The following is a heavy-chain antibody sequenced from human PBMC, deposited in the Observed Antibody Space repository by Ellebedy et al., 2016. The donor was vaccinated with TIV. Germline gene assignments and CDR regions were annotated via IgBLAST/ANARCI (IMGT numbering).Heavy chain of an antibody. J-gene: IGHJ6*02. CDR1: GGTFSSYA. CDR3: ATDSRGRSGYDYYYYGMDV. Sequence: ASVKVSXXASGGTFSSYAISWVRQAPGQGLEWMGGFDPEDGETIYAQKFQGRVTMTEDTSTDTAYMELSSLRSEDTAVYYCATDSRGRSGYDYYYYGMDVWGQGTTVTVSS. V-gene: IGHV1-24*01. D-gene: IGHD5-12*01. CDR2: FDPEDGET.